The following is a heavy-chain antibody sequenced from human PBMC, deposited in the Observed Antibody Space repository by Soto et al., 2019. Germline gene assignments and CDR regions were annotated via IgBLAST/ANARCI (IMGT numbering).Heavy chain of an antibody. CDR1: GGSFSGYY. V-gene: IGHV4-34*01. D-gene: IGHD2-2*01. J-gene: IGHJ5*02. CDR2: INHRGST. Sequence: QVQLQQWGAGLLKPSETLSLTCVVYGGSFSGYYWSWIRQSPGKGLEWIGGINHRGSTNYNPSLESRVTISVDTSKNQFSLKQPSVSAADTAMYYCARDGFCTSTTCRVGNWCDPWGQGTLVTVSS. CDR3: ARDGFCTSTTCRVGNWCDP.